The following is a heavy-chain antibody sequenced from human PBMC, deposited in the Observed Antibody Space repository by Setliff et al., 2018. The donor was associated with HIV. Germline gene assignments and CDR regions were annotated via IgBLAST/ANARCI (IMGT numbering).Heavy chain of an antibody. D-gene: IGHD2-15*01. Sequence: PSETLSLTCTVSGASIGSGHSYWSWIRQHPGKGLEWIGNIYYNGSSYHNPSLKSRITISVDSSKNQFSLKLSSVTAADTAVYYCAGSKVQYCSGGSCYLEYFYYMDVWGKGTTVTVSS. CDR1: GASIGSGHSY. CDR3: AGSKVQYCSGGSCYLEYFYYMDV. CDR2: IYYNGSS. V-gene: IGHV4-31*03. J-gene: IGHJ6*03.